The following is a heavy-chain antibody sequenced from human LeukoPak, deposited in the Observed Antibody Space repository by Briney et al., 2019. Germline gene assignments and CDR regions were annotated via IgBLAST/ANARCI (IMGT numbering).Heavy chain of an antibody. V-gene: IGHV4-59*01. CDR3: ASINVDSSGSYNFDY. CDR2: ISYSGST. CDR1: GGSISNYY. Sequence: SETLSLTCTVSGGSISNYYWSWIRQPPGKGLEWIGYISYSGSTNYNPSLKSRVTISVDTSKNQFSLKLSSVTAADTAVFYCASINVDSSGSYNFDYWGQGTLVTVSS. D-gene: IGHD6-19*01. J-gene: IGHJ4*02.